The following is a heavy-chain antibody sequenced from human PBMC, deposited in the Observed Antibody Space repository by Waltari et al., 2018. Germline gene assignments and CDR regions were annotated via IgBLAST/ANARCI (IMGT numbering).Heavy chain of an antibody. CDR2: VTPNGGTT. CDR3: ARAGSSLIWGVAE. D-gene: IGHD2-2*01. CDR1: GYIFTNFY. V-gene: IGHV1-46*04. Sequence: QVQLVQSGAEVKKPGASVRVSCKASGYIFTNFYMHWVRQAPGRGLEWMGMVTPNGGTTAYAQKWQDRVTMTSDTSTSTVYMELSSLRSEDTAVYYCARAGSSLIWGVAEWGQGTLVTVSS. J-gene: IGHJ4*02.